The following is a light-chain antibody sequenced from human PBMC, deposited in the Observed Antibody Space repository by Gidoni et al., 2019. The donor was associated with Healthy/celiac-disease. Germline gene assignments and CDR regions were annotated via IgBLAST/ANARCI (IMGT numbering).Light chain of an antibody. V-gene: IGLV3-9*01. CDR1: NIGRKN. Sequence: SYELTQPLSVSVALGQTARITCGGNNIGRKNVHWYQQKPGQAPVLVIYRDSNRPSGIPERFSGSNSGNTATLTISRAQAGDEADYYCQVWHSSSVVFGGGTKLTVL. J-gene: IGLJ2*01. CDR2: RDS. CDR3: QVWHSSSVV.